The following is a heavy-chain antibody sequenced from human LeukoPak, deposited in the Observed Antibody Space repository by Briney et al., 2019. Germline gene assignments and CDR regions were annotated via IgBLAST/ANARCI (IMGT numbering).Heavy chain of an antibody. J-gene: IGHJ4*02. CDR3: ARSGSSTSCPRDY. CDR1: GCTFTNYY. CDR2: INPSGSNT. V-gene: IGHV1-46*01. D-gene: IGHD2-2*01. Sequence: GASVKVSCKASGCTFTNYYMHWVRQAPGQGLEWMGIINPSGSNTSYAQKFQGRVTMTRDTSTSTVYMELSSLRSEDTAVYYCARSGSSTSCPRDYWGQGTLVTVAS.